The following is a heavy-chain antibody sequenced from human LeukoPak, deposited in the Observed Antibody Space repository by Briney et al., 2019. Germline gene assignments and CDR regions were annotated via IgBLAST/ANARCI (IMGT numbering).Heavy chain of an antibody. V-gene: IGHV3-53*01. J-gene: IGHJ6*03. CDR2: IYSGGST. CDR1: GFTVSSNY. CDR3: ARGRTVRGVIKFYYYMDV. D-gene: IGHD3-10*01. Sequence: GGSLRLSCAASGFTVSSNYMSWVRQAPGKGLEWVSVIYSGGSTYSADSVRGRFTISRDNSKNTLYLQMNSLRAEDTAVYYCARGRTVRGVIKFYYYMDVWGKGTTVTVSS.